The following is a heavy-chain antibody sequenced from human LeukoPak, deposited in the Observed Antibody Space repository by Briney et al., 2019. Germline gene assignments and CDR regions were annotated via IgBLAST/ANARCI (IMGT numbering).Heavy chain of an antibody. V-gene: IGHV4-4*07. D-gene: IGHD1-26*01. J-gene: IGHJ3*02. CDR1: GGSISSYY. CDR2: IYTSGST. Sequence: SETLSLTCTVSGGSISSYYWSWIRQPAGKGLEWIGRIYTSGSTNYNPSLKSRVTMSVDTSKNQFSLKLSSLTAADTAVYYCARDPYSGSYFGIRAFDIWGQGTMVTVSS. CDR3: ARDPYSGSYFGIRAFDI.